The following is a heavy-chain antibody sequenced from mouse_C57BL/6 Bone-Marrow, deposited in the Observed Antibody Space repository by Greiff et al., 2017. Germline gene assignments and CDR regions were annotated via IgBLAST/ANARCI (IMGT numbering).Heavy chain of an antibody. J-gene: IGHJ3*01. CDR3: AVCYGSGAFAY. V-gene: IGHV5-4*03. CDR1: GFTFSSYA. Sequence: EVMLVESGGGLVKPGGSLKLSCAASGFTFSSYAMSWVRQTPEKRLEWVATISDGGSYTYYPDNVKGRFTISRDNAKNNMYLQMSHLKSEDTAMYYCAVCYGSGAFAYWGQGTLVTVSA. D-gene: IGHD1-1*01. CDR2: ISDGGSYT.